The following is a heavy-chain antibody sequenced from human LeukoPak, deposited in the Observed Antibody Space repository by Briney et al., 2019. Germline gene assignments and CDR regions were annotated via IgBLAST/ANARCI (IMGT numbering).Heavy chain of an antibody. Sequence: SETLSLTCTVSGGSISSYYWSWIRQPPGKGLEWIGYIYYSGSTNYNPSLKSRVTISVDTSKKHFSLKLSSVTAADTAVYNCARESVAQIDYWGQGTLVTVSS. D-gene: IGHD6-19*01. CDR3: ARESVAQIDY. V-gene: IGHV4-59*01. CDR2: IYYSGST. CDR1: GGSISSYY. J-gene: IGHJ4*02.